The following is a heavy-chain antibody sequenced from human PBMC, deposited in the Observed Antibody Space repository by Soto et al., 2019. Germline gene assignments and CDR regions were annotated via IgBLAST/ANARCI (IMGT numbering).Heavy chain of an antibody. J-gene: IGHJ6*03. Sequence: SGPTLVNPTPTLTPTFTSSGSSLSTRGEGVGWIRQPPGKPLEWLALIYWDDDKRYSPSLKSRLTITKDTSKTQVVLTMTNMDPVDTATYYCAHRAFYSNYSGEYYYYYMDVWGKGTTVTVSS. CDR2: IYWDDDK. CDR1: GSSLSTRGEG. V-gene: IGHV2-5*02. D-gene: IGHD4-4*01. CDR3: AHRAFYSNYSGEYYYYYMDV.